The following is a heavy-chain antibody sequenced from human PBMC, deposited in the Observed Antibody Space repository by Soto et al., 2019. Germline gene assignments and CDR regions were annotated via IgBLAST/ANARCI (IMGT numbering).Heavy chain of an antibody. Sequence: QVQLVESGGGVVQPGRSLRLSCAASGFTFSSYGMHWVRQAPGKGLEWVAVIWYDGSNKYYADSVKGRFTISRDNSKNTLYLQMNSLRAEDTAVYYCVRAGLYYDSTPGYWGQGTLVTVSS. CDR1: GFTFSSYG. D-gene: IGHD3-22*01. V-gene: IGHV3-33*01. CDR2: IWYDGSNK. J-gene: IGHJ4*02. CDR3: VRAGLYYDSTPGY.